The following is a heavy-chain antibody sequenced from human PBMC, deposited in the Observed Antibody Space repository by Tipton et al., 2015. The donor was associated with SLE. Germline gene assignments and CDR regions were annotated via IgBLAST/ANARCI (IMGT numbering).Heavy chain of an antibody. J-gene: IGHJ6*03. CDR2: IIPIFGTA. CDR1: GGTFSSYA. D-gene: IGHD4-11*01. CDR3: ASGVTKGFYSSYYMDV. Sequence: QLVQSGAEVKKPGSSVKVSCKASGGTFSSYAISWVRQAPGQGLEWMGGIIPIFGTANYAQKFQGRVTITTDESTSTAYMELSSLRSEDPAVYYCASGVTKGFYSSYYMDVWDKGPTVPVSS. V-gene: IGHV1-69*05.